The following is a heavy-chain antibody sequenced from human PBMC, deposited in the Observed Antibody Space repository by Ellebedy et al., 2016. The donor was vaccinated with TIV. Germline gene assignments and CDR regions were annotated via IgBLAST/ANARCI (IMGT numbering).Heavy chain of an antibody. V-gene: IGHV3-30-3*01. Sequence: GGSLRLSXAASGFSFRYYAIHWVRQAPGKGLEWVAVISYDGNTQYFADSVRGRLTLSRDNSKNTLYLQMNSLRGEDTAIYYCVRETSVWGQGTLVTVSS. CDR1: GFSFRYYA. J-gene: IGHJ4*02. CDR2: ISYDGNTQ. CDR3: VRETSV.